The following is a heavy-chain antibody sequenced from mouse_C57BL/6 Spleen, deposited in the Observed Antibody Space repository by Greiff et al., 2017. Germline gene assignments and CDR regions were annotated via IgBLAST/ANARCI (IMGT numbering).Heavy chain of an antibody. CDR1: GFTFSSYG. D-gene: IGHD4-1*01. CDR3: EGHEVGTEGDFDV. Sequence: EVQLVESGGDLVKPGGSLKLSCAASGFTFSSYGMSWVRQTPDKRLEWVATISSGGSYTYYPDSVKGRFTISRDNATNTLYLQMSSLKSEDTAMXYCEGHEVGTEGDFDVWGTGTTVTVSS. V-gene: IGHV5-6*01. J-gene: IGHJ1*03. CDR2: ISSGGSYT.